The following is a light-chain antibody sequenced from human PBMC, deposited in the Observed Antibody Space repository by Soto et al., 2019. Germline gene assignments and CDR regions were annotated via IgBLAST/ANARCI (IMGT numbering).Light chain of an antibody. Sequence: EIMMTQSPVTLSVSPGERATLSCRASQSVNSNLAWYQQKPGQAPRLLIYGASTRATGIPASFSGSGSGTDFTLTISRLEPEDFAVYYCQQYGTSSRTFGQGTKVDIK. J-gene: IGKJ1*01. V-gene: IGKV3-20*01. CDR1: QSVNSN. CDR2: GAS. CDR3: QQYGTSSRT.